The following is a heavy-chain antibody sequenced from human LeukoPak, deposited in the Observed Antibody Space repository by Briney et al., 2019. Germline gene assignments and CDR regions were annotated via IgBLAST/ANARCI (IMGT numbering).Heavy chain of an antibody. CDR1: GDSISSGSYY. D-gene: IGHD3-10*01. CDR2: MYSSGGT. CDR3: AGAPGELFHYYMDV. Sequence: SETLSLTCTVSGDSISSGSYYWTWIRQPAGKGLEWIGRMYSSGGTNYNPSLKSRVTISLDTSKNQFSLKLSSVTAADTAVYYCAGAPGELFHYYMDVWGKGTTVTISS. V-gene: IGHV4-61*02. J-gene: IGHJ6*03.